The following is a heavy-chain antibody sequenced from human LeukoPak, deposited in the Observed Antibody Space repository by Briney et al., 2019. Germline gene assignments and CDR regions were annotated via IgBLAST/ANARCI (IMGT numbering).Heavy chain of an antibody. Sequence: ASVKVSCKASGYTFTSYDINWVRQATGQGLEWMGWMNPNSGNTGYAQKFQGRVTMTRNTSISIAYMELSSLRSEDTAVYYCARGKEYCSGGSCPHTHYYYGMDVWGQGTTVTVSS. V-gene: IGHV1-8*01. CDR1: GYTFTSYD. CDR3: ARGKEYCSGGSCPHTHYYYGMDV. D-gene: IGHD2-15*01. CDR2: MNPNSGNT. J-gene: IGHJ6*02.